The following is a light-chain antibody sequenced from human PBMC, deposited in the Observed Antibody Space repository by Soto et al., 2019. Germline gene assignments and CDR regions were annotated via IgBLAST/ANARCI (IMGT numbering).Light chain of an antibody. J-gene: IGKJ5*01. CDR3: QQRSNWIT. Sequence: PATLSLYPGDRATLSCRASQSVSSNLAWYQQKPGQAPRLLIYDASNRATGIPARFSGSGSGTDFTLTISSLEPEDFAVYYCQQRSNWITFGQGTRLEIK. CDR2: DAS. V-gene: IGKV3-11*01. CDR1: QSVSSN.